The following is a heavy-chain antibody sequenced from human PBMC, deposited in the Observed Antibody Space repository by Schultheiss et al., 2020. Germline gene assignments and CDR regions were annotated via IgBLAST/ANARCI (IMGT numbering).Heavy chain of an antibody. V-gene: IGHV3-49*04. CDR3: ARDCRYCGGPRTIYYYYGMDV. J-gene: IGHJ6*02. Sequence: GESLKISCTTSGFTFGDSPMSWVRQAPGKGLEWVGFIRTKTYGAAPEYDPSVTGRFTISRDNAKKSLYLQMNSLRAEDTAVYYCARDCRYCGGPRTIYYYYGMDVWGQGTTVTVSS. CDR2: IRTKTYGAAP. D-gene: IGHD2-21*01. CDR1: GFTFGDSP.